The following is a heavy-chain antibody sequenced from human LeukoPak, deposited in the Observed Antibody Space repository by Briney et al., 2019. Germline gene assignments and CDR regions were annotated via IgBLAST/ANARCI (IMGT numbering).Heavy chain of an antibody. D-gene: IGHD3-10*01. J-gene: IGHJ4*02. CDR1: GFTFTTYA. V-gene: IGHV3-66*01. CDR3: ARGHGDFDY. Sequence: GGSLRLSCVASGFTFTTYAMTWVRQAPGKGLEWVSVIYSGGGTYYADSVKGRFSISRDNSKNTLYLQMNSLRAEDTAVYYCARGHGDFDYWGQGPLVTVSS. CDR2: IYSGGGT.